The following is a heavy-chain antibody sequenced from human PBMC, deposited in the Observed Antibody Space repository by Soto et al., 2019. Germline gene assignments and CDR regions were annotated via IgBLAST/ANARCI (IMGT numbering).Heavy chain of an antibody. D-gene: IGHD3-3*01. J-gene: IGHJ4*02. V-gene: IGHV1-18*04. CDR2: ISAYNGNT. Sequence: QVQLVQSGAEVKKPGASVKVSCKASGYTFTSYGISWVRQAPGQGLEWMGWISAYNGNTNYAQKLQGRVTMTTDTSTSTAYMELRSLRSDDTAVYDCARDRAVLRFLEWPSVEWGQGTLVTVSS. CDR1: GYTFTSYG. CDR3: ARDRAVLRFLEWPSVE.